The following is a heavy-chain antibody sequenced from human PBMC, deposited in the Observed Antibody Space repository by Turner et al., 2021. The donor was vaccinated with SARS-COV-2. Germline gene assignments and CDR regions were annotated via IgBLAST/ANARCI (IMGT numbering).Heavy chain of an antibody. V-gene: IGHV4-39*01. CDR2: IYYSGTT. Sequence: QVQLQESGPGLVKPSETLSLTCPVSSGSISSSSYFWGWIRQPPTKELEWIGSIYYSGTTYSNPSLKSRVSLSIDPSKNQFSLNLTSVTAADTGLFYCARQAAGQGLDYWGRGILVTVSS. CDR1: SGSISSSSYF. J-gene: IGHJ4*02. D-gene: IGHD3-10*01. CDR3: ARQAAGQGLDY.